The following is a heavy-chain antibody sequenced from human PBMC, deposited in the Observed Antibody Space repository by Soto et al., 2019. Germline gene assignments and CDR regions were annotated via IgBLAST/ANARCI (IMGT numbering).Heavy chain of an antibody. CDR2: IDWDDDK. CDR3: ARTGYYYDSSGYLTPVPFDY. CDR1: GFSLSNSGMC. Sequence: GSGPTLVNPTQTLTLTCTFSGFSLSNSGMCVSWIRQPPGKALEWLARIDWDDDKYYSTSLKTRLTISKDTSKNQVVRTMTNMDPVDTATYYCARTGYYYDSSGYLTPVPFDYWGQGTLVTVSS. D-gene: IGHD3-22*01. J-gene: IGHJ4*02. V-gene: IGHV2-70*11.